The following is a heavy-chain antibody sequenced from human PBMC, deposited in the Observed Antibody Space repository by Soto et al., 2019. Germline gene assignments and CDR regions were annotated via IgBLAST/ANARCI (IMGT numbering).Heavy chain of an antibody. D-gene: IGHD5-18*01. V-gene: IGHV3-21*01. Sequence: EVQLVESGGGLVKPGGSLRLSCAASGFTFSSYSMNWVRQAPGKGLEWVSSITTSTNYRYYADSVKGRFTISRDNAKNSLYLQMNSLRAEDTAVYYCASSRGYRFDYWGQGTLVTVSS. CDR2: ITTSTNYR. CDR3: ASSRGYRFDY. J-gene: IGHJ4*02. CDR1: GFTFSSYS.